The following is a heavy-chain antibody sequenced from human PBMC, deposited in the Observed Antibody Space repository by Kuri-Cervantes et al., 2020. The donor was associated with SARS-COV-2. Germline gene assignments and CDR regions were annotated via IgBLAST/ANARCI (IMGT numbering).Heavy chain of an antibody. J-gene: IGHJ6*03. V-gene: IGHV4-4*07. Sequence: SETLSLTCTVSGGSISGHYWSWIRQPAGKGLEWIGHIYTSGSTNYNPSLKSRVTISVDTSKNQFSLKLSSVTAADTAVYYCARGRTVLIAARLRYYYYMDVWGKGTTVTVSS. CDR1: GGSISGHY. CDR2: IYTSGST. CDR3: ARGRTVLIAARLRYYYYMDV. D-gene: IGHD6-6*01.